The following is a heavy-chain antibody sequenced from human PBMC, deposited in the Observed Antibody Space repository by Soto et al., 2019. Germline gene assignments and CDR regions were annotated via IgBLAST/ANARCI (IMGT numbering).Heavy chain of an antibody. CDR2: MNPHTGNT. V-gene: IGHV1-8*01. CDR3: ARGRSRRTWFDP. J-gene: IGHJ5*02. Sequence: QVQLVQSGAEVKKPGASVKVSCKASGYTFTDYDIHWVRQATGQGLEWMGWMNPHTGNTGQSKQFQGRVTMTRDTLTSTASMEMSSLRSEDTAGYCWARGRSRRTWFDPWGQGTLVTVSS. CDR1: GYTFTDYD.